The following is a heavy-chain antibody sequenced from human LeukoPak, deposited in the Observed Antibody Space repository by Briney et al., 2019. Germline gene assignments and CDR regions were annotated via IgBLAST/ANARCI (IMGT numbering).Heavy chain of an antibody. J-gene: IGHJ5*02. V-gene: IGHV6-1*01. CDR3: ARRLTQYDCFDP. CDR1: GDSFSSNSVT. D-gene: IGHD2-2*01. Sequence: SQTLSLTCAIAGDSFSSNSVTWNWVRQSPSRGLEWLGRTYYRSTWYNDYAVSVRGRITVNPDTSKNQFSLHLNSVTPEDTAVYYCARRLTQYDCFDPWGQGILVTVSS. CDR2: TYYRSTWYN.